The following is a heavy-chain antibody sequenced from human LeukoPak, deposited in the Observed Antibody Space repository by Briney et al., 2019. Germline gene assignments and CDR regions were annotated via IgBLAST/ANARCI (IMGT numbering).Heavy chain of an antibody. CDR2: ISAYNGNT. Sequence: GASVKVSCKASGYTFTSYGISWVRQAPGQGLEWMGWISAYNGNTNYAQKLQGRVTMTTDTSTSTAYMELRSLRSDDTAVYYCARFNLSWLDGTNYFDYWGQGTLVTVSS. CDR3: ARFNLSWLDGTNYFDY. D-gene: IGHD6-19*01. J-gene: IGHJ4*02. V-gene: IGHV1-18*01. CDR1: GYTFTSYG.